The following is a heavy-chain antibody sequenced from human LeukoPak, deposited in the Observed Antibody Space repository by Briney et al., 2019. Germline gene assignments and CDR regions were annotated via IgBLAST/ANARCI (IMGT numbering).Heavy chain of an antibody. V-gene: IGHV3-23*01. Sequence: PGGSLRLSCAASGFTFTSYAMNWVRQAPGKGLEWVSTISGSGSSTYYADSVKGRFTISRDSSKNTLYLQMNSLRVEDTAVYYCATNMGFWGQGTLVTVSS. CDR2: ISGSGSST. D-gene: IGHD2/OR15-2a*01. CDR3: ATNMGF. CDR1: GFTFTSYA. J-gene: IGHJ4*02.